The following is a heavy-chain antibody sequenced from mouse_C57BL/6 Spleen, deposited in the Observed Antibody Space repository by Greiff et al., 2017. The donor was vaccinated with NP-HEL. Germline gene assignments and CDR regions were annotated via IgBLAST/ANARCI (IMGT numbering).Heavy chain of an antibody. J-gene: IGHJ2*01. CDR2: ISYDGSN. CDR3: ARGDSYYFDY. CDR1: GYSITSGYY. Sequence: EVQRVESGPGLVKPSQSLSLTCSVTGYSITSGYYWNWIRQFPGNKLEWMGYISYDGSNNYNPSLKNRISITRDTSKNQFFLKLNSVTTEDTATYYCARGDSYYFDYWGQGTTLTVSS. V-gene: IGHV3-6*01.